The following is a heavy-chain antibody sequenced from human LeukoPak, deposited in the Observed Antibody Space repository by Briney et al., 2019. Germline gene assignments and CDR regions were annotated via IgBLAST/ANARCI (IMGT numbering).Heavy chain of an antibody. CDR1: GGTFSSYA. CDR3: ARDRGGDSGYFDY. CDR2: IIPILGIA. Sequence: ASVKVSCKASGGTFSSYAISWVRQAPGQGLEWMGRIIPILGIANYAQKSQGRVTITADKSTSAAYMELSSLRSEDTAVYYCARDRGGDSGYFDYWGQGTLVTVSS. D-gene: IGHD2-21*02. J-gene: IGHJ4*02. V-gene: IGHV1-69*04.